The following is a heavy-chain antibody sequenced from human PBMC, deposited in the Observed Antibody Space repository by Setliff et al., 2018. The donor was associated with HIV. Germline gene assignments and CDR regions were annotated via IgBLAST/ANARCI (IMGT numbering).Heavy chain of an antibody. CDR1: GGSISSGSYY. V-gene: IGHV4-61*02. Sequence: SETLSLTCTVSGGSISSGSYYWSWIRQPAGKGLEWIGRIYTSGSTNYNPSLKSRVTISVDTSKSQFSLKLSSVTAADTAVYYCARDPDSSSFTSDYWGQGTLVTVSS. J-gene: IGHJ4*02. CDR3: ARDPDSSSFTSDY. CDR2: IYTSGST. D-gene: IGHD6-13*01.